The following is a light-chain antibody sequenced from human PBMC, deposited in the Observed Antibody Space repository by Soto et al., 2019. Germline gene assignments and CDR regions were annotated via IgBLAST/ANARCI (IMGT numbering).Light chain of an antibody. CDR3: QQYYNTPQT. V-gene: IGKV4-1*01. CDR2: WAS. J-gene: IGKJ1*01. CDR1: QSLLYSANNKNY. Sequence: DIVMTQSPDSLAVSLGERAAINCKSSQSLLYSANNKNYLAWYQQKPGQPPKLLIYWASTRESGVPDRFSGSGSGTDFTLTISSLQAADAAVYFCQQYYNTPQTFGQGTKVEVK.